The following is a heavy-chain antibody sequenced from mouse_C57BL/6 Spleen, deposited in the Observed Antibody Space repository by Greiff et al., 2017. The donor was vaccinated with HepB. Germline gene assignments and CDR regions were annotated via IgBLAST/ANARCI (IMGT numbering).Heavy chain of an antibody. V-gene: IGHV1-55*01. J-gene: IGHJ1*03. D-gene: IGHD3-3*01. Sequence: QVQLQQPGAELVKPGASVKMSCKASGYTFTSYWITWVKQRPGQGLEWIGDIYPGRGSTNYNAKFKSKATLSVDTSSSTAYLQLNSLTSEDSAVYYCARRTDWYFDVWGTGTTVTVSS. CDR1: GYTFTSYW. CDR3: ARRTDWYFDV. CDR2: IYPGRGST.